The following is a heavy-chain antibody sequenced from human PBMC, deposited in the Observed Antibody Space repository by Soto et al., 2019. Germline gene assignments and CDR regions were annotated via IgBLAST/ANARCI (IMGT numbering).Heavy chain of an antibody. V-gene: IGHV4-30-4*02. CDR2: ITYSEMT. D-gene: IGHD6-25*01. CDR1: GYSIKRGSVY. Sequence: PSETLCLTCSVNGYSIKRGSVYWSWMRQSPGKGLEYIGYITYSEMTFQNPSRKSRVIMTVDTHKNQSPQELRSVTAADTAVYYCARERQVGSSPGRFDPWGQGTLVTVSS. J-gene: IGHJ5*02. CDR3: ARERQVGSSPGRFDP.